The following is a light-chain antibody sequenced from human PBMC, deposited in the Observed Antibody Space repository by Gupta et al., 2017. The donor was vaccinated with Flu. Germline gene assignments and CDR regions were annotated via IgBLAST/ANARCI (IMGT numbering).Light chain of an antibody. Sequence: SVLTQPPSASGTPGQSVSISCSGSSSNTGSNVVNWYQQLPGTAPKLLIYSNNKRPSGVPERFSGSKSGTSASLAISGLQAEDEADYYCAAGDDSRNGVVFGGGTKLTVL. CDR2: SNN. V-gene: IGLV1-44*01. J-gene: IGLJ2*01. CDR3: AAGDDSRNGVV. CDR1: SSNTGSNV.